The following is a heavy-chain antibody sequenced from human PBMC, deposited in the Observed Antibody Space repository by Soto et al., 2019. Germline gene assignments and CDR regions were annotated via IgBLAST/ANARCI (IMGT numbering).Heavy chain of an antibody. J-gene: IGHJ5*02. D-gene: IGHD2-2*01. CDR1: GFTFSSYS. CDR3: ARSTGYCSSTSCSDWFDP. Sequence: EVQLVESGGGLVQPGGSLRLSCAASGFTFSSYSMNWVRQAPGKGLEWVSDISSSSSTIYYADSVKGRFTISRDNAKNSLYLQMNSLRDEDTAVYYCARSTGYCSSTSCSDWFDPWGQGTLVTVSS. CDR2: ISSSSSTI. V-gene: IGHV3-48*02.